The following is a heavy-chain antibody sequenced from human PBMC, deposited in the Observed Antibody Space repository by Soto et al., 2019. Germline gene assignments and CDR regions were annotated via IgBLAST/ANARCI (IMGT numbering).Heavy chain of an antibody. Sequence: QVQLVESGGGVVQPGRPLRLSCAASGFTFSTYGVHWVRQAPGKGLEWLAVISSDGSEKYYAGSVKGRVSISRDNSKSTLYLQMDSLRAEDTAVYYCAKGAVTTSLYYFDYWGQGTLVTVSS. CDR2: ISSDGSEK. CDR3: AKGAVTTSLYYFDY. J-gene: IGHJ4*02. D-gene: IGHD4-17*01. V-gene: IGHV3-30*18. CDR1: GFTFSTYG.